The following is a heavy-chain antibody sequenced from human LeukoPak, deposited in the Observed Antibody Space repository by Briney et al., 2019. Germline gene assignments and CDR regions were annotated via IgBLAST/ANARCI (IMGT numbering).Heavy chain of an antibody. CDR2: ISSSSSYI. Sequence: GGSLRLSCAASGFTFSSYSMNWVRQAPGKGLEWVSSISSSSSYIYYADSVKGRFTISRENGKNSVYLEMNSLRAEGTGVYYCARDGKGDAFDIWGQGTMVTVSS. J-gene: IGHJ3*02. V-gene: IGHV3-21*01. CDR1: GFTFSSYS. D-gene: IGHD1-1*01. CDR3: ARDGKGDAFDI.